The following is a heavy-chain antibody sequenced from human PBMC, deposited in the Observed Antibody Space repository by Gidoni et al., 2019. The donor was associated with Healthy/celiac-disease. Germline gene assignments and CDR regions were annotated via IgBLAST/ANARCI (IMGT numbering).Heavy chain of an antibody. J-gene: IGHJ3*02. Sequence: HVQLQESGPGLVKPSQTLSLTFTVSGGSLSSGRYSGSCLRPPAGKGLAWIGRIYTSGSTNYNPSLKSRVTISVDTSKNQFSRKLSSVTAADKAVYYCARANGLRVYAEALDIWGQGTMVTVSS. D-gene: IGHD2-8*01. CDR3: ARANGLRVYAEALDI. CDR2: IYTSGST. V-gene: IGHV4-61*02. CDR1: GGSLSSGRYS.